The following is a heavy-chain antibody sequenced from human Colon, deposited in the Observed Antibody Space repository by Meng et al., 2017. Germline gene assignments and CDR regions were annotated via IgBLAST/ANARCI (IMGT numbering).Heavy chain of an antibody. CDR1: GGSFSGYY. J-gene: IGHJ4*02. V-gene: IGHV4-34*09. Sequence: QVQLQESGPGLVKPSQTLSLTCAVYGGSFSGYYWSWIRQPPGKGLEWIGEINHSGSTNYNPSLKSRVTISVDTSKNQFSLKLSSVTAADTAVYYCARGLFDYWGQGTLVTVSS. CDR3: ARGLFDY. CDR2: INHSGST.